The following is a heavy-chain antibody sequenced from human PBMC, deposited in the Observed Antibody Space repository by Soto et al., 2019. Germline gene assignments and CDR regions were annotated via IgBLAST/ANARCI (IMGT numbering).Heavy chain of an antibody. CDR1: GGSISSGGYY. CDR2: IYYSGST. CDR3: ARQFPQNDGSGSHDY. D-gene: IGHD3-10*01. J-gene: IGHJ4*02. Sequence: TSETLSLTCTVSGGSISSGGYYWSWIRQHPGKGLEWIGYIYYSGSTNYNPSLWSRVTFSIDTSKNQFFLKLTSVTSADTAVYYCARQFPQNDGSGSHDYWGQGTPVTVSS. V-gene: IGHV4-61*08.